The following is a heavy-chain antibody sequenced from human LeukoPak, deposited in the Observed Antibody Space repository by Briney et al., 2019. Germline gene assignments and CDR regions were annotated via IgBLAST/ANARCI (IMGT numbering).Heavy chain of an antibody. CDR2: INPNSGGT. J-gene: IGHJ4*02. CDR3: AREEYYDILTGYDY. CDR1: GYTFTGYY. Sequence: ASVTVSCKASGYTFTGYYMHWVRQAPGQGLEWMGRINPNSGGTNYAQKFQGRVTMTRDTSISTAYMELSRLRSDDTAVYYCAREEYYDILTGYDYWGQGTLVTVSS. V-gene: IGHV1-2*06. D-gene: IGHD3-9*01.